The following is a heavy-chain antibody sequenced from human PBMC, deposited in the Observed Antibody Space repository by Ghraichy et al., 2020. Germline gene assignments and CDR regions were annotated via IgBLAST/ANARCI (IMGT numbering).Heavy chain of an antibody. CDR2: ISGSGGST. CDR3: AKTAARNWNLARGGFDP. CDR1: EFTFSSYA. V-gene: IGHV3-23*01. J-gene: IGHJ5*02. Sequence: GESLNISCAASEFTFSSYAMSWVRQAPGKGLEWVSAISGSGGSTYYADSVKGRFTISRDNSKNTLYLQMNSLRAEDTAVYYCAKTAARNWNLARGGFDPWGQGTLVTVSS. D-gene: IGHD1-1*01.